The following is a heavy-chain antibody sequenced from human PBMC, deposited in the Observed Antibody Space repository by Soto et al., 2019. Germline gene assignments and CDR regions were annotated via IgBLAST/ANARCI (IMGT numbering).Heavy chain of an antibody. CDR2: IIPLFGTE. CDR3: ATRVAVAGKFDY. D-gene: IGHD6-19*01. Sequence: QVQLVQSGAEMKKPGSSVKVSCKASGGTLSTFAISWVRQAPGQGLEWMGEIIPLFGTEKFAQKFQGRVTITADKSINTAHIELSNLRSDDTAVYYCATRVAVAGKFDYWGQGTLITVYS. CDR1: GGTLSTFA. J-gene: IGHJ4*02. V-gene: IGHV1-69*06.